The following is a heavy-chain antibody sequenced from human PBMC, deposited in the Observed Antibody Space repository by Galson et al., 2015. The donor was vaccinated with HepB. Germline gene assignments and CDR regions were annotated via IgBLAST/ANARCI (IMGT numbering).Heavy chain of an antibody. CDR2: INAGNGNT. CDR1: GYTFTSYA. D-gene: IGHD3-10*01. V-gene: IGHV1-3*01. CDR3: ARVLGESYYGSGSYYNGIENDAFDI. Sequence: SVKVSCKASGYTFTSYAMHWVRQAPGQRLEWMGWINAGNGNTKYSQKFQGRVTITRDTSASTAYMELSSLRSEDTAVYYCARVLGESYYGSGSYYNGIENDAFDIWGQGTMVTVSS. J-gene: IGHJ3*02.